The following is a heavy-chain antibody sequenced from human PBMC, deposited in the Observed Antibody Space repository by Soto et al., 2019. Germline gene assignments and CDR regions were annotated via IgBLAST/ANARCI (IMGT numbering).Heavy chain of an antibody. CDR2: IYTGDSDT. Sequence: GESLKISCNGSGYTFTTYLIGWVRQMPGKGLELLGIIYTGDSDTRYSPSFQGQVTISADKSISTAYRQWRSRKASDTAIYYRARGGYGGNSKDTFYISAPVTMVTVSS. V-gene: IGHV5-51*01. J-gene: IGHJ3*02. D-gene: IGHD4-17*01. CDR3: ARGGYGGNSKDTFYI. CDR1: GYTFTTYL.